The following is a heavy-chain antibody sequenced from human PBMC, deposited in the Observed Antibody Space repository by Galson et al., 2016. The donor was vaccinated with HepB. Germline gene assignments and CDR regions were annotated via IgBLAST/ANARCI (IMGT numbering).Heavy chain of an antibody. J-gene: IGHJ4*02. Sequence: SVKVSCKASGYTFTHYGMNWVRQAPGQRLEWMGWISAYNGNTNYAQKFQGRVTMTTDSSTSTAYMELRSLGSDDTAVYYCARGHPPGYCSGGHCYWGQGILVTVSS. D-gene: IGHD2-15*01. CDR1: GYTFTHYG. CDR2: ISAYNGNT. CDR3: ARGHPPGYCSGGHCY. V-gene: IGHV1-18*04.